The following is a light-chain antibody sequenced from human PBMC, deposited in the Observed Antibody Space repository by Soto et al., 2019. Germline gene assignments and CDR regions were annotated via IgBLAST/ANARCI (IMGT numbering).Light chain of an antibody. V-gene: IGLV2-14*03. CDR2: AVS. J-gene: IGLJ2*01. CDR3: GSYTTSITVI. Sequence: QSAPTQPASVSGSPGQSITISCTGTSSDVGDHNSVSWYQQQPGKAPKLMIYAVSNRPSGVSNRFSGSKSGNTASLTISGLQAEDEADYYCGSYTTSITVIFGGGTKLTVL. CDR1: SSDVGDHNS.